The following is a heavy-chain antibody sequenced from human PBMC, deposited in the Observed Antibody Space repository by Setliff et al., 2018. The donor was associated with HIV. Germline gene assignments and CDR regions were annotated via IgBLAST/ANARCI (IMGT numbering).Heavy chain of an antibody. CDR2: IYPGDSDT. CDR1: GYTFTNYW. D-gene: IGHD3-3*01. Sequence: PGESLKISCRGSGYTFTNYWIGWVRQMPGRGLEWVGIIYPGDSDTRYSPSFEGQVTMSADKSINTAYLQWNSLKASDTAMYYCARQPTDTSGYNNWFDSWGQGTLVTVSS. J-gene: IGHJ5*01. V-gene: IGHV5-51*01. CDR3: ARQPTDTSGYNNWFDS.